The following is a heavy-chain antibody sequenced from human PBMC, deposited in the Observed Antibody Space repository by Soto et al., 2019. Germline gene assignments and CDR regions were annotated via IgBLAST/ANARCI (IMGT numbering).Heavy chain of an antibody. V-gene: IGHV1-18*01. D-gene: IGHD4-17*01. Sequence: ASVKVSCKASGYTFTTYGISWVRQAPGQGLEWMGWISAYNGSTNYAQKLQGRVTMTRDTSTSTAYMELRRLRSDDTAVYYCARDHFPSWGDYVRYYYGMDVWGQGTTVTAS. J-gene: IGHJ6*02. CDR1: GYTFTTYG. CDR3: ARDHFPSWGDYVRYYYGMDV. CDR2: ISAYNGST.